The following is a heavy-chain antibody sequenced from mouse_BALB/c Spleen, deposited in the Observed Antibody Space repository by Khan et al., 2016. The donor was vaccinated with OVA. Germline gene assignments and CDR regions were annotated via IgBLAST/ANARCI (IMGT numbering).Heavy chain of an antibody. J-gene: IGHJ1*01. CDR1: GFTFSSYA. D-gene: IGHD1-1*01. Sequence: EVELVESGGGLVQPGGSLKLSCAASGFTFSSYAMSWVRQTPEKRLEWVATISSGGSYTYYPDSVKGRFTISRDNAKNTLYLQMSSLRSEDTAMYYCAIPPITTVVAESYWFFDVWGEGTTVTVSS. CDR2: ISSGGSYT. CDR3: AIPPITTVVAESYWFFDV. V-gene: IGHV5-9-3*01.